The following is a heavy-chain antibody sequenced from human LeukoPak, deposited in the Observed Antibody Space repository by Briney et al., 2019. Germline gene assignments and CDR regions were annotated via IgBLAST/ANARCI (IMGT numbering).Heavy chain of an antibody. J-gene: IGHJ5*02. Sequence: GGSLRLSCAASGFTFSDYYMSWIRQAPGKGLEWVSYISSSGSTIYYADSVKGRFTISRDNAKNSLYLQMNSLRAEDTAVYYCATDQYDILTGYYSWFDPWGQGTLVTVSS. CDR1: GFTFSDYY. D-gene: IGHD3-9*01. CDR3: ATDQYDILTGYYSWFDP. CDR2: ISSSGSTI. V-gene: IGHV3-11*01.